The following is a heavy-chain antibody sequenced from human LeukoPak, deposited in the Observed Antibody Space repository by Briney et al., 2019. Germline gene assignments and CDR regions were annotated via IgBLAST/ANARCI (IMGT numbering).Heavy chain of an antibody. Sequence: SETLSLTCTVSGGSINNYYWSWIRQPPGKGLEWITYIYYSGSTNYNPSLKSRVTISVDTSKNQFSLKLSSVTAADTAVYYCATTNYYDSSGYLAYWGQGTLVTVSS. CDR2: IYYSGST. CDR1: GGSINNYY. V-gene: IGHV4-59*01. D-gene: IGHD3-22*01. CDR3: ATTNYYDSSGYLAY. J-gene: IGHJ4*02.